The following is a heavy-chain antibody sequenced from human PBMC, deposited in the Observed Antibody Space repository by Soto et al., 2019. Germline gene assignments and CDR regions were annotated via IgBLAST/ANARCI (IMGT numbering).Heavy chain of an antibody. V-gene: IGHV1-18*01. CDR2: ISAYNGNT. J-gene: IGHJ4*02. CDR1: GYTFTSYG. Sequence: ASVKVSCKASGYTFTSYGISWVRQAPGQGLEWMGWISAYNGNTNYAQKLQGRVTMTTDTSTSTAYMELRSLRSDDTAVYYCARDQGHIAVPGTIDYWGQGTLVTVSS. CDR3: ARDQGHIAVPGTIDY. D-gene: IGHD6-19*01.